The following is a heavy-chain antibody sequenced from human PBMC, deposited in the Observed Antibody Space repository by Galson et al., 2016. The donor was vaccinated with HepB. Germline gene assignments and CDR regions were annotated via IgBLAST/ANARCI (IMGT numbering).Heavy chain of an antibody. CDR1: GGSISPYF. CDR3: TRSYGGYAFDI. Sequence: SETLSLTCTVSGGSISPYFWSWTRQPPGKGLEWIAYIYFSGATNYNPSLKSRVTISLDTSKGQFSLKVTSVTAADSAVYYCTRSYGGYAFDIWGQGTMVTVSS. J-gene: IGHJ3*02. D-gene: IGHD4-23*01. V-gene: IGHV4-59*01. CDR2: IYFSGAT.